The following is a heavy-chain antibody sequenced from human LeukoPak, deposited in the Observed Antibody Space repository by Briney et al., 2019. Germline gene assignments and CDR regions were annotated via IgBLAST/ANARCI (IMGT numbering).Heavy chain of an antibody. V-gene: IGHV4-59*01. Sequence: SETLSLTCTVSGVSLRTYYWSWIRQPPGKGLEWIGYIYYSGSTDHNPSPKSRVTISVDRSKNQFSLKLSSVTAADTAVYYCARLPTLRFFDYWGQGALVTVSS. CDR2: IYYSGST. J-gene: IGHJ4*02. CDR1: GVSLRTYY. D-gene: IGHD4-17*01. CDR3: ARLPTLRFFDY.